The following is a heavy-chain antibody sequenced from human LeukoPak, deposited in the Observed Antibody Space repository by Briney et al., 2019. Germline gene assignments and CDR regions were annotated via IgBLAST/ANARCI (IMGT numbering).Heavy chain of an antibody. D-gene: IGHD3-3*01. Sequence: PETLSLTRAVYGGSFSGYYWRWIRQPPGKGLEWIGEINHSGSTNYNPSLKSRVTISVDTSKNQFSLKLSSVTAADTAVYYCARQSKYDFWSGYYYYYYMDVWGKGTTVSVSS. V-gene: IGHV4-34*01. J-gene: IGHJ6*03. CDR1: GGSFSGYY. CDR3: ARQSKYDFWSGYYYYYYMDV. CDR2: INHSGST.